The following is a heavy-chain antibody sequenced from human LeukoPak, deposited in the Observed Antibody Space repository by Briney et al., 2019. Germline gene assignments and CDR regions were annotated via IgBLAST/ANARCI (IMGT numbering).Heavy chain of an antibody. V-gene: IGHV4-30-4*01. J-gene: IGHJ4*02. CDR2: IYYSGST. Sequence: SETLSLTCTVSGGSISSGDYYWSWIRQPPGKGLEWIGYIYYSGSTYYNPSLKSRVTISVDTSKNQFSLKLSSVTAADTAVYYCARGEYDSSGYYRSIDYWGQGTLVTVSS. CDR3: ARGEYDSSGYYRSIDY. D-gene: IGHD3-22*01. CDR1: GGSISSGDYY.